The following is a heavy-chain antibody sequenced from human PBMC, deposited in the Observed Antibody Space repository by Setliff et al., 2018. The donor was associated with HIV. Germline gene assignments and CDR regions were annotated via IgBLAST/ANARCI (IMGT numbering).Heavy chain of an antibody. CDR2: ISSRGRTI. D-gene: IGHD6-13*01. CDR3: ARDPTYSSSWYYFDY. J-gene: IGHJ4*02. CDR1: GFTFSDYY. V-gene: IGHV3-11*01. Sequence: GGSLRLSCAASGFTFSDYYMSWIRRAPGKGLEWVSYISSRGRTIYYADSVKGRFTISRDNAKNSLYLQMNSLRAEDTAVYYCARDPTYSSSWYYFDYWGQGTLVTVSS.